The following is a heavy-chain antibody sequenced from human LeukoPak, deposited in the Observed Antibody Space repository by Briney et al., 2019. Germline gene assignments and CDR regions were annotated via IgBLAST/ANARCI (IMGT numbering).Heavy chain of an antibody. CDR1: GFTFSSYG. Sequence: GRSLRLSCAASGFTFSSYGMNWVRQAPGKGLEWVSYISSGGRTIYYADSVKGRFTISRDSAKNSLYLQMNSLRAEDTAVYYCARGGPDSSGYYHSISDWGQGTLVTVSS. CDR3: ARGGPDSSGYYHSISD. V-gene: IGHV3-48*04. J-gene: IGHJ4*02. CDR2: ISSGGRTI. D-gene: IGHD3-22*01.